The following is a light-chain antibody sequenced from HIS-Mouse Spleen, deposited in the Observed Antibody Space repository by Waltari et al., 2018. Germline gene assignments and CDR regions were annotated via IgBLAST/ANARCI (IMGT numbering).Light chain of an antibody. J-gene: IGLJ2*01. V-gene: IGLV3-9*01. CDR1: NIGSKN. CDR3: QVWDSSTAV. Sequence: SYELTQPLSVSVALGQTARITCGGNNIGSKNVHWYQQKPGQAPVLVIYRDSNRPSGIPEGVSGSNSGNTATLTISRAQAGDEADYYCQVWDSSTAVFGGGTKLTVL. CDR2: RDS.